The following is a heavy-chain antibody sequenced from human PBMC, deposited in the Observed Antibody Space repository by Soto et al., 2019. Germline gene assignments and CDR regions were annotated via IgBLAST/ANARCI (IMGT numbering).Heavy chain of an antibody. CDR1: GYTLTELS. CDR2: FDPEDGET. D-gene: IGHD2-2*03. J-gene: IGHJ6*03. CDR3: AATLDIVVVPAAPPWYMDV. Sequence: ASVKVSCKVSGYTLTELSMHWVRQAPGKGLEWMGGFDPEDGETIYAQKFQGRVTMTEDTSTDTAYMELSSLRSEDTAVYYCAATLDIVVVPAAPPWYMDVWGKGTTVTVSS. V-gene: IGHV1-24*01.